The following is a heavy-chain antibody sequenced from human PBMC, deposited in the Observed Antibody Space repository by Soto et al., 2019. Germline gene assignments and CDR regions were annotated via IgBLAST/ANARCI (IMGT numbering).Heavy chain of an antibody. D-gene: IGHD2-15*01. CDR3: AGVYCSGGSCYGIDY. V-gene: IGHV1-46*01. J-gene: IGHJ4*02. Sequence: QVQLVQSGAEVKKPGASVKVSCKASGYTFTSYYMHWVRQAPGQGLEWMGIINPTSSTSYAQKFQGRVTMTRDTSTSTVYMELSSLRSEDTAVYYCAGVYCSGGSCYGIDYWGQGTLVTVSS. CDR1: GYTFTSYY. CDR2: INPTSST.